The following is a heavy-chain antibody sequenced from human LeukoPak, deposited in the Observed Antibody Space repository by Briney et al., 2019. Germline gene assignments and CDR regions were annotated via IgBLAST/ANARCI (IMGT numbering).Heavy chain of an antibody. CDR1: GCTFTSYG. Sequence: ASVKVSCKASGCTFTSYGISWVRQAPGQRLEWMGWISAYNGNTNYAQKLQGRVTMTTDTSTSTAYMELRSLRSDDTAVYYCARDPWRGGGGGNWFDPWGQGTLVTVSS. CDR2: ISAYNGNT. J-gene: IGHJ5*02. D-gene: IGHD2-15*01. CDR3: ARDPWRGGGGGNWFDP. V-gene: IGHV1-18*01.